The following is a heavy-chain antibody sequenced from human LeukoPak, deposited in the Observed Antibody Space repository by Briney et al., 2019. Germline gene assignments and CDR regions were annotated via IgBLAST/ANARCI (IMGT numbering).Heavy chain of an antibody. Sequence: ASVKVSCKASGYTFTGYYIHWVRQAPGQGLEWMGWINPNSGGTNYAEKFQGSVTMTRDTSISTAYMELSRLRSDDTAVYYCARVDIVVVPAAMRYYYYYMDVWGKGTTVTVSS. J-gene: IGHJ6*03. V-gene: IGHV1-2*02. D-gene: IGHD2-2*01. CDR2: INPNSGGT. CDR3: ARVDIVVVPAAMRYYYYYMDV. CDR1: GYTFTGYY.